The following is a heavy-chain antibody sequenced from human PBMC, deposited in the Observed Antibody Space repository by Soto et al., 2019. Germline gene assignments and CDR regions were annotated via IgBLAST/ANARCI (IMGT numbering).Heavy chain of an antibody. Sequence: EVQLLESGGGLVQPGGSLRLSCAASGVTFSSYAMNWVRQAPGKGLEWVSTISNTGGGTFYAGSVRGRFTISRDNSNNTLDLQMHRLRADDSAIYFCAVGRHKTSGSNTWFDPWGRGTQVTVSS. CDR2: ISNTGGGT. CDR1: GVTFSSYA. CDR3: AVGRHKTSGSNTWFDP. V-gene: IGHV3-23*01. J-gene: IGHJ5*02. D-gene: IGHD3-22*01.